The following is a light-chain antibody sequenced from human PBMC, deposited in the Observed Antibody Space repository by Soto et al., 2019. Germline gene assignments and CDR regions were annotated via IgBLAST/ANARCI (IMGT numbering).Light chain of an antibody. CDR3: AAWDDSLSGLV. V-gene: IGLV1-47*02. CDR1: SSNIGSNY. Sequence: QSVLTQAPSASGTPGQRVTISCSGSSSNIGSNYIFWYQQLPGAAPKLLIYSNNKRPSGVPDRFSGSKSGTSASLAISGLRSEDGADYYCAAWDDSLSGLVFGGGTKVTVL. CDR2: SNN. J-gene: IGLJ3*02.